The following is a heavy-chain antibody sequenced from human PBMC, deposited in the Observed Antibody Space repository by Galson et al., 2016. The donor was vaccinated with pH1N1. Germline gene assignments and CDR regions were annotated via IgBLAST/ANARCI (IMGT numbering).Heavy chain of an antibody. CDR1: GDSISSGHSC. CDR3: ARRFFEYLEGLPSDAFDI. Sequence: LSLTCTISGDSISSGHSCWTWIRQRPGKGLEWVGCIDYSGATYYNPSLKSRLAISLDTSKSHFSLKMTSVTAADTAFYFCARRFFEYLEGLPSDAFDIWGQGTMVTVSS. J-gene: IGHJ3*02. D-gene: IGHD3-3*01. CDR2: IDYSGAT. V-gene: IGHV4-31*03.